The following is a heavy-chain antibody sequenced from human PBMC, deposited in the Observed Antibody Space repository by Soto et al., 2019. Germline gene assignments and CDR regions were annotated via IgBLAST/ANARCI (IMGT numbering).Heavy chain of an antibody. CDR1: GYTFTSYA. J-gene: IGHJ6*02. CDR3: ARVQQQLDPSYSYGMDV. Sequence: ASVKVSCKASGYTFTSYAMHWVRQAPGQRLEWMGWINAGNGNTKYSQKFQGRVTITRDTSASTAYMELSSLRSEDTAVYYCARVQQQLDPSYSYGMDVWGQGTTLTVSS. CDR2: INAGNGNT. D-gene: IGHD6-13*01. V-gene: IGHV1-3*01.